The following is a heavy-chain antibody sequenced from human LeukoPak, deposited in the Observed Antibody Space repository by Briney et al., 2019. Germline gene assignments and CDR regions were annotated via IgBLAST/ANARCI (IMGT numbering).Heavy chain of an antibody. CDR2: IYYSGST. CDR1: GGSISSYY. CDR3: ARASFWSGYYRVDAFDI. Sequence: SETLSLTCTVSGGSISSYYWSWIRQPPGKELEWIGYIYYSGSTNYNPSLKSRVTISVDTSKNQFSLKLSSVTAADTAVYYCARASFWSGYYRVDAFDIWGQGTMVTVSS. D-gene: IGHD3-3*01. V-gene: IGHV4-59*01. J-gene: IGHJ3*02.